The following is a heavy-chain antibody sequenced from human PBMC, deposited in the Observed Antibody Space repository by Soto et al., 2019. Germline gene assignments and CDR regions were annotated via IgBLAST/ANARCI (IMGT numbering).Heavy chain of an antibody. D-gene: IGHD6-13*01. CDR3: AKSLSAAVNYGIDV. CDR2: INDDGDTT. Sequence: EVQLLESGGGLVQPGGSLRLPFSTSGINLCNYAIGLGPQAPGKGLEWVSTINDDGDTTYHADSVKGRFTISRDNSKNTLYLQMNSLGAEDTAVYYCAKSLSAAVNYGIDVWGQGTTVTVSS. J-gene: IGHJ6*02. V-gene: IGHV3-23*01. CDR1: GINLCNYA.